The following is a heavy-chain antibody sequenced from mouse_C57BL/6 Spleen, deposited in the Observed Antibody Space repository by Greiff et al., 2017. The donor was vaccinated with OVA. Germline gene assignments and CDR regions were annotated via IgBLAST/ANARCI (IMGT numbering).Heavy chain of an antibody. D-gene: IGHD3-2*02. V-gene: IGHV3-6*01. CDR1: GYSITSGYY. J-gene: IGHJ4*01. CDR3: ARDGSGYGAMDY. CDR2: IRYDGSN. Sequence: EVQLVESGPGLVKPSQSLSLTCSATGYSITSGYYWNWIRQFPGNILEWVGFIRYDGSNNYNPSLKNRISITRDTSKNQFFLKLKSVTTEDTATYYCARDGSGYGAMDYWGQGTSVTVSS.